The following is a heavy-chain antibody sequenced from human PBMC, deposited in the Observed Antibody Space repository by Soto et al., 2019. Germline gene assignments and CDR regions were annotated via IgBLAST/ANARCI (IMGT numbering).Heavy chain of an antibody. CDR1: GFTFNTFE. D-gene: IGHD5-18*01. V-gene: IGHV3-15*01. CDR2: IKSKTDGGTT. Sequence: LRLSCAASGFTFNTFEMSWVRQAPGRGLEWVGRIKSKTDGGTTDYAAPVKGRFTISRDDSKNTLYLQMNSLKTEDTAVYYCTTDGVDTAMVTGPYYYYGMDVWGQGTTVTV. CDR3: TTDGVDTAMVTGPYYYYGMDV. J-gene: IGHJ6*02.